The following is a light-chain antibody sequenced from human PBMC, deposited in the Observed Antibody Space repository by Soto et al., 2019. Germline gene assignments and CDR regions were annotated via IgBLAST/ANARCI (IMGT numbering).Light chain of an antibody. CDR1: TSNIGRYG. CDR2: SNN. Sequence: QSVLTQAPSASGIPGQRVTISCSGSTSNIGRYGVDWYQHLPGTAPKLLISSNNERPSGVPDRLSGSQSGTSASLAISGLQSEDEGDYYCAAWDASLIGPVFGGGTKLTVL. V-gene: IGLV1-44*01. CDR3: AAWDASLIGPV. J-gene: IGLJ2*01.